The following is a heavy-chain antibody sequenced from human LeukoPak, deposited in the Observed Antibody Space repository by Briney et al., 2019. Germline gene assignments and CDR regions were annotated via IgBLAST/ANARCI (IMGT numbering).Heavy chain of an antibody. CDR1: GGSINSYL. Sequence: PSETLSLTCTVYGGSINSYLWSWIRQPPGKGLEWIGYFYYSGSTNYNPSLKSRVTKSVDTSKNQFSLRLSSVTVADTTVYYCARSLTVTYGAFDYWGQGTMVTVSS. D-gene: IGHD4-17*01. V-gene: IGHV4-59*01. CDR3: ARSLTVTYGAFDY. CDR2: FYYSGST. J-gene: IGHJ3*01.